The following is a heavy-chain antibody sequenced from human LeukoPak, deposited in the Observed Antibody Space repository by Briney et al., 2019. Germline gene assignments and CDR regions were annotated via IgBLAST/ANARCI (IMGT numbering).Heavy chain of an antibody. CDR3: ARQTKNRAFDY. Sequence: PSETLSLTCTVSGGSISSYYWSWIRQPPGKGLEWIGYIYYSGSTNYNPSLKSRVTISVDTSKNQFSLKLSSVTAADTAVYYCARQTKNRAFDYWGQGTLVTVSS. CDR1: GGSISSYY. J-gene: IGHJ4*02. V-gene: IGHV4-59*01. CDR2: IYYSGST. D-gene: IGHD1-14*01.